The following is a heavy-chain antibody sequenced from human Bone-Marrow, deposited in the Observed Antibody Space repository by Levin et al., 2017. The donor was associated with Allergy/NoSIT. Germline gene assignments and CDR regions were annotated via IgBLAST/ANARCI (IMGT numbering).Heavy chain of an antibody. Sequence: PGGSLRLSCAASGFTFSSYGMHWVRQAPGKGLEWVAVIWYDGSNKYYADSVKGRFTISRDNSKNTLYLQMNSLRAEDTAVYYCARERQTYGSGSQALPYWGQGTLVTVSS. CDR2: IWYDGSNK. D-gene: IGHD3-10*01. J-gene: IGHJ4*02. CDR3: ARERQTYGSGSQALPY. CDR1: GFTFSSYG. V-gene: IGHV3-33*01.